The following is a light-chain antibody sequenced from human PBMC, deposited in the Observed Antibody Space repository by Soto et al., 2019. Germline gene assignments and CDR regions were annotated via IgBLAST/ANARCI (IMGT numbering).Light chain of an antibody. CDR1: RNIGSN. Sequence: EIVMTQSPATLSVSPGERATISCRASRNIGSNLAWYQLTPGQAPRLLMYDVSTRATDIPPRFSGTGSGTDFTLTISSLQSDDFAVYYCQQYYNWLSFGGGTNIEIK. CDR2: DVS. V-gene: IGKV3-15*01. CDR3: QQYYNWLS. J-gene: IGKJ4*01.